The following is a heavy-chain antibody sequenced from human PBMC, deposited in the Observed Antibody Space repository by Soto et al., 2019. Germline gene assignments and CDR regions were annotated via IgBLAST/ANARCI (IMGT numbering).Heavy chain of an antibody. Sequence: PSETLSLTCTVSGGSISSSSYYWGWIRQPPGKGLEWIGSIYYSGSTYYNPSLKSRVTISVDTSKDQFSLKLSSVTAADTAVYYCARHHLPDYYYGMDVWGQGTTVTVPS. CDR3: ARHHLPDYYYGMDV. CDR2: IYYSGST. J-gene: IGHJ6*02. CDR1: GGSISSSSYY. V-gene: IGHV4-39*01.